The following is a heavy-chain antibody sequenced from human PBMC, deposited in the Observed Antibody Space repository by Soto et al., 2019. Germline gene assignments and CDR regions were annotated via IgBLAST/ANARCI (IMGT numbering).Heavy chain of an antibody. CDR1: GFTFSSYG. CDR3: AKDHTTMVRGVGMDV. D-gene: IGHD3-10*01. J-gene: IGHJ6*02. V-gene: IGHV3-30*18. Sequence: GGSLRLSCAASGFTFSSYGMHWVRQAPGKGLEWVAVISYDGSNKYYADSVKGRFTISRDNSKNTLYLQMNSLRAEDTAVYYCAKDHTTMVRGVGMDVWGQGTTVTVS. CDR2: ISYDGSNK.